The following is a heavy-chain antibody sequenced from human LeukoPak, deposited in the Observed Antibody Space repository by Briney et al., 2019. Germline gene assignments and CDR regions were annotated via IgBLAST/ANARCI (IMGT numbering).Heavy chain of an antibody. J-gene: IGHJ4*02. CDR2: IYTSGST. CDR3: ARTRRDGYNYWIDY. Sequence: SETLSLTCTVSGGSISSYYWSWIRQPAGKGLEWIGRIYTSGSTNYNPSLKSRVTISVDTSKNQFSLKLSSVTAADTAVYYCARTRRDGYNYWIDYWGQGTLVTVSS. V-gene: IGHV4-4*07. D-gene: IGHD5-24*01. CDR1: GGSISSYY.